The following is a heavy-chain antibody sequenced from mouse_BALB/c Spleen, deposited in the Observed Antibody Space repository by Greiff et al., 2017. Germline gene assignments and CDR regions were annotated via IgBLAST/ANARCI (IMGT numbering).Heavy chain of an antibody. V-gene: IGHV14-4*02. CDR3: NVYYYGSSYDY. CDR1: GFNIKDYY. CDR2: IDPENGDT. D-gene: IGHD1-1*01. Sequence: VQLQQSGAELVRSGASVKLSCTASGFNIKDYYMHWVKQRPEQGLEWIGWIDPENGDTEYAPKFQGKATMTADTSSNTAYLQLSSLTSEDTAVYYCNVYYYGSSYDYWGQGTTLTVSS. J-gene: IGHJ2*01.